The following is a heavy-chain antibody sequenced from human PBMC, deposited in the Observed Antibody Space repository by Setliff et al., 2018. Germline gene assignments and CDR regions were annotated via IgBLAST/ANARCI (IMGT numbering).Heavy chain of an antibody. V-gene: IGHV3-7*03. CDR1: GFTLRSYW. J-gene: IGHJ4*02. Sequence: PGGSLRLSCAASGFTLRSYWMSWVRQAPGKGLEWVANIKEDGSETYYGGSVKGRFTISRDNAKNSLYLQMNSLRVEDTAVYYCVNSYRGYDDYPDYWGRGTLVTVSS. CDR3: VNSYRGYDDYPDY. CDR2: IKEDGSET. D-gene: IGHD3-16*02.